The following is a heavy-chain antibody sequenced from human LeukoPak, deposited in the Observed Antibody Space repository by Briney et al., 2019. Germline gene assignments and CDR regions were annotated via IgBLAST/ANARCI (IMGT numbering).Heavy chain of an antibody. Sequence: SSETLSLTCAIYGASLNDYWWTWVRQPPGAGLEWIGEVTDGGYTNYKSSLKSRVSISVDISKNQFSLRLPSVTAADTAMYFCARTTARGGSDNAFDVWGQGTMIIVSS. V-gene: IGHV4-34*01. D-gene: IGHD2-15*01. CDR3: ARTTARGGSDNAFDV. CDR1: GASLNDYW. J-gene: IGHJ3*01. CDR2: VTDGGYT.